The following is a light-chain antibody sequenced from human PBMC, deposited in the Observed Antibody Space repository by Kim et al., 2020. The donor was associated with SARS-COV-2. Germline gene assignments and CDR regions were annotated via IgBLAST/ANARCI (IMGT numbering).Light chain of an antibody. CDR1: TGAVPSGHY. J-gene: IGLJ3*02. Sequence: GGTVTLTCGSNTGAVPSGHYPYWFQQKPGQAPRTLIYDTNNKHSWTPARFSGSLLGGKAALTLSGAQPEDEADYYCFLSYGDARRVFGGGTKLTVL. CDR2: DTN. CDR3: FLSYGDARRV. V-gene: IGLV7-46*01.